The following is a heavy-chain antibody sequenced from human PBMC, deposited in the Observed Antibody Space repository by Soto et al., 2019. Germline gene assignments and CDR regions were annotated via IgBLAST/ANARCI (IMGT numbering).Heavy chain of an antibody. CDR2: IYYSGST. CDR1: GGSISSGGYY. Sequence: QVQLQESGPGLVKPSQTLSLTCTVSGGSISSGGYYWSWIRQPPGKGLEWIGYIYYSGSTYYNSSLQSRVAISVDTSKNHLSLKLSSVTAADTAGYYCARRWRSGGDYHYVMDVWGTGTTVTVSS. D-gene: IGHD3-10*01. CDR3: ARRWRSGGDYHYVMDV. J-gene: IGHJ6*04. V-gene: IGHV4-31*03.